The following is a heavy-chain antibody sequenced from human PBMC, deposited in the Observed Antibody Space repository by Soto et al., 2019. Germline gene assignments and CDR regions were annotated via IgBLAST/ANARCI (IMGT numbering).Heavy chain of an antibody. CDR3: VRVLGTLTTSYWIDP. Sequence: GGSLRLSCGASGFTFSIYWMHWVRQAPGKGLVWVSRITADGSSTTYADFAKGRFTISRDNAKNTLYLQMNSLRAEDTAVYYCVRVLGTLTTSYWIDPWGQGILVTVSS. CDR1: GFTFSIYW. V-gene: IGHV3-74*03. CDR2: ITADGSST. J-gene: IGHJ5*02. D-gene: IGHD4-4*01.